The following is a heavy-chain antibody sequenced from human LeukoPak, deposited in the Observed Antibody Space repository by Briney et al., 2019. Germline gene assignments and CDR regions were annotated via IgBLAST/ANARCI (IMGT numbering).Heavy chain of an antibody. CDR2: IIPIFGTA. V-gene: IGHV1-69*13. CDR3: ARDYDRWFDP. J-gene: IGHJ5*02. Sequence: ASVKVSCKASGGTFSSYAISWVRQAPGQGLEWMGGIIPIFGTANYAQKFQGRVTIIADESTSTAYMELSSLRSEDTAVYYCARDYDRWFDPWGQGTLVTVSS. CDR1: GGTFSSYA. D-gene: IGHD5-12*01.